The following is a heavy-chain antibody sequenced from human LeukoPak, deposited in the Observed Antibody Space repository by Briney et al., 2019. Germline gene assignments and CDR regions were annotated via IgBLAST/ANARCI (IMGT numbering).Heavy chain of an antibody. V-gene: IGHV4-59*01. J-gene: IGHJ4*02. CDR2: MYNSGST. D-gene: IGHD4-17*01. Sequence: SGTLSLTCAVSGGSISGSYWSWIRQPPGKGLEWIAYMYNSGSTNYNPSLKSRVTISIDTSKNQFSLKLSSLTAADTAIYYCARGIESYGDYGYWGQGILVTVSS. CDR1: GGSISGSY. CDR3: ARGIESYGDYGY.